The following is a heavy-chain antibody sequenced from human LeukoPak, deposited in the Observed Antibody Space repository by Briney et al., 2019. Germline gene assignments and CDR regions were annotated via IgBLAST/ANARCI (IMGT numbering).Heavy chain of an antibody. J-gene: IGHJ5*02. CDR3: AAYSSGWVNWFDP. V-gene: IGHV4-59*01. CDR1: GGSIGSYY. CDR2: IYYSGST. Sequence: SETLSLTCTVSGGSIGSYYWSWIRQPPGKGLEWIGYIYYSGSTNYNPSLKSRVTISVDTSKNQFSLKLSSMTAADTAVYYCAAYSSGWVNWFDPWGQGTLVTVSS. D-gene: IGHD6-19*01.